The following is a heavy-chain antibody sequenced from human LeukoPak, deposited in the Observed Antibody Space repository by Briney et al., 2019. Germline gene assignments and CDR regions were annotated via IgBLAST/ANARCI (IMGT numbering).Heavy chain of an antibody. V-gene: IGHV3-23*01. D-gene: IGHD3-10*01. CDR1: GFTFSSYA. CDR2: ISHTGSDT. J-gene: IGHJ4*02. Sequence: GGSLRLSCAASGFTFSSYAMSWVRQAPGKGLEWVSAISHTGSDTYYADSVKDRFSISRDNSKNTLYLQMNSLRAEDTALYYCAKRFYGSGSFYGDWGRGTLVAVSS. CDR3: AKRFYGSGSFYGD.